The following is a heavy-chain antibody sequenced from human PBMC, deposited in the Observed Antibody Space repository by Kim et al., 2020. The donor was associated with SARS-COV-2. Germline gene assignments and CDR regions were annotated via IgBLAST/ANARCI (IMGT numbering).Heavy chain of an antibody. CDR2: IYYSGSA. Sequence: SETLSLTCTVSGGSISSSYYYWGWIRQPPGKGLEWIGSIYYSGSAYYNPSLKSRVTISVSTSKNQFSLKLSSVTAADTAVYYCGRLPEKVRGYAYGMDVWGQGTTVTVPS. J-gene: IGHJ6*02. CDR3: GRLPEKVRGYAYGMDV. D-gene: IGHD5-18*01. CDR1: GGSISSSYYY. V-gene: IGHV4-39*01.